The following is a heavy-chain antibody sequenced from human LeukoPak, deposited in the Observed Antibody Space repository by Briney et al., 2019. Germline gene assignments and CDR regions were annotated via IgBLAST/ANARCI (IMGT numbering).Heavy chain of an antibody. D-gene: IGHD6-19*01. CDR2: IYSGGST. CDR3: ARTAGYSSGWSFDP. CDR1: GFTVSSNY. Sequence: QTGGSLRLSCAASGFTVSSNYMSWVRQAPGKGLEWVSVIYSGGSTYYADSVKGRFTISRDNSKNTLYLQMNSLRAEDTAVYYCARTAGYSSGWSFDPWGQGTLVTVSS. V-gene: IGHV3-66*01. J-gene: IGHJ5*02.